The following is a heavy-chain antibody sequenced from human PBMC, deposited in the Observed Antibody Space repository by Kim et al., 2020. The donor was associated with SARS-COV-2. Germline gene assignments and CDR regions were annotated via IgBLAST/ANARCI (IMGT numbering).Heavy chain of an antibody. CDR3: ARDPGSSGYYLY. D-gene: IGHD3-22*01. J-gene: IGHJ4*02. Sequence: NYAQKSQGRVTMTRDTSISTAYMELSRLRSDDTAVYYCARDPGSSGYYLYWGQGTLVTVSA. V-gene: IGHV1-2*02.